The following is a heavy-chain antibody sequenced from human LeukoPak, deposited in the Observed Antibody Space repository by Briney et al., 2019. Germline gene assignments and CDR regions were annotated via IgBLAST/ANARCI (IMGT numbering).Heavy chain of an antibody. J-gene: IGHJ4*02. CDR2: ISSSSSYI. V-gene: IGHV3-21*01. Sequence: PGGSLRLSCAASGFTFSSYSMNWVRQAPGKGLEWVSSISSSSSYIYYADSVKGRFTISRDNAKNLLYLQMNSLRAEDTAVYYCARLDTFGTLVPAAIDYWGQGTLVTVSS. CDR1: GFTFSSYS. CDR3: ARLDTFGTLVPAAIDY. D-gene: IGHD2-2*01.